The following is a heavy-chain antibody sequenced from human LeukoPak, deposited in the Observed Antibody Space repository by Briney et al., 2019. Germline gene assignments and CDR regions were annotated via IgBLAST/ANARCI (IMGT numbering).Heavy chain of an antibody. CDR2: INHSGST. CDR3: ASGYYGSGSYIDY. V-gene: IGHV4-34*01. J-gene: IGHJ4*02. Sequence: SETLSLTCAVYGGSFSGYYWSWIRQPPGKGLEWIGEINHSGSTNYNPSLKSRVTISVDTSKNQFSLKLSSVTAADTAVYYCASGYYGSGSYIDYWGQGTLVTVSS. CDR1: GGSFSGYY. D-gene: IGHD3-10*01.